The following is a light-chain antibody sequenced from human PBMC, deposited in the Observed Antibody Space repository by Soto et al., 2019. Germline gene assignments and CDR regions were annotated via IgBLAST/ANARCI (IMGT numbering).Light chain of an antibody. Sequence: EVVLKQSPGTLSLSPGERATLSCRASQSVSNNYFAWYQQKPGQAPRLLIVGSSDRATGIPDRFSGSGSGTDFTLTISRLEPEDFAVYYCQQYGSSPPYTFGQGTKLEIK. V-gene: IGKV3-20*01. CDR1: QSVSNNY. J-gene: IGKJ2*01. CDR2: GSS. CDR3: QQYGSSPPYT.